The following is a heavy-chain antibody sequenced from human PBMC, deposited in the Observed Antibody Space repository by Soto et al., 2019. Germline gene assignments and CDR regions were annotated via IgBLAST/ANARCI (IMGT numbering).Heavy chain of an antibody. CDR3: ARAGYSNYAFWCDP. V-gene: IGHV4-31*03. D-gene: IGHD4-4*01. CDR1: GGSISSGGYY. CDR2: IYYSGST. Sequence: QVQLQESGPGLVKPSQTLSLTCTVSGGSISSGGYYWSWIRQHPGKGLEWIGYIYYSGSTYYNQALKKRVTISVYTSKNQFSLKLSSVAAADTAGYYCARAGYSNYAFWCDPGGQGTIVTFSS. J-gene: IGHJ5*02.